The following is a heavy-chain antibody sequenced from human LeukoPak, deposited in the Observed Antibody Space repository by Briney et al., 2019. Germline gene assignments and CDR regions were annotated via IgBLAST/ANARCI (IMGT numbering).Heavy chain of an antibody. V-gene: IGHV4-59*01. D-gene: IGHD1-26*01. CDR1: GGSISSYY. J-gene: IGHJ4*02. CDR3: ARADPISGTYSPFDY. Sequence: PSETLSLTCTVSGGSISSYYWSWIRRPPGKGLEWIGYIYYSGNTNYNPSLKSRVTMSVDTSKTQFSLKLNSVTAADTAVYYCARADPISGTYSPFDYWGQGTLVTVSS. CDR2: IYYSGNT.